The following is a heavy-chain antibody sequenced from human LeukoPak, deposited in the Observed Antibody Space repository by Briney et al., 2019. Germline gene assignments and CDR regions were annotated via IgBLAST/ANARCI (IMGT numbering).Heavy chain of an antibody. Sequence: GESLKISCKGSGYSFTSYWSGWVRQLPGKGLEWMGIIYLGDSDTRYSPSFQGQVTFSADKSISTAYLQWSSLKASDIAMYYCATYIVATIGTTGAFDIWGQGTMVTVSS. D-gene: IGHD5-12*01. CDR2: IYLGDSDT. CDR1: GYSFTSYW. V-gene: IGHV5-51*01. J-gene: IGHJ3*02. CDR3: ATYIVATIGTTGAFDI.